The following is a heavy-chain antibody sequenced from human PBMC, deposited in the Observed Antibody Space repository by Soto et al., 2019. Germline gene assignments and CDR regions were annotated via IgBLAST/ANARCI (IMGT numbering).Heavy chain of an antibody. CDR3: ASRDPGTSVDY. Sequence: HSATLALSCAFSGGSFTSNNWWIWVRQPPGQGLEWIGEIYRTGSTNYNPSLKSRVTISLDKSENQSSLKVTSLTAADTAVYYCASRDPGTSVDYWGQGTLVTVSS. CDR1: GGSFTSNNW. V-gene: IGHV4-4*02. D-gene: IGHD1-7*01. CDR2: IYRTGST. J-gene: IGHJ4*02.